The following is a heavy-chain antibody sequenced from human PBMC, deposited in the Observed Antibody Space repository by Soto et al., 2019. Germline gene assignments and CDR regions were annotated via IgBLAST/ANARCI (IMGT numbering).Heavy chain of an antibody. J-gene: IGHJ4*02. V-gene: IGHV3-21*06. CDR1: GFTFTRYS. CDR3: ARESEDLTSNFDY. CDR2: ISSTTNYI. Sequence: SGGSLRLSCAASGFTFTRYSMNWVRQAPGKGLEWVSSISSTTNYIYYGDSMKGRFTIFRDNAKNSLYLEMNSLRAEDTAVYYCARESEDLTSNFDYWGQGTLVTVSA.